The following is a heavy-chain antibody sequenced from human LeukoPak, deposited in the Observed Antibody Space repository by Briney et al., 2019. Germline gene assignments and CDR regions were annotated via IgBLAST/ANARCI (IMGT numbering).Heavy chain of an antibody. V-gene: IGHV3-73*01. CDR1: GFTFSASA. D-gene: IGHD2-15*01. CDR3: TTSAPVVVAAPL. Sequence: GGSLILSCAASGFTFSASAMHGVRQASGKGLEWVGRIRSKANSYATAYAASVKGRFTISRDDSKNTAYLQMNSLKTEDTAVYYCTTSAPVVVAAPLWGQGTLVTVPS. CDR2: IRSKANSYAT. J-gene: IGHJ4*02.